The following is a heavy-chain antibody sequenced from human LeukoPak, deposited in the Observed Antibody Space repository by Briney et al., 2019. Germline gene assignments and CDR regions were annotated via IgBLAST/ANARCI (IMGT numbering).Heavy chain of an antibody. J-gene: IGHJ4*02. V-gene: IGHV4-39*01. CDR2: IYYNGDT. CDR1: DDAISTTAYY. CDR3: ARHFRFIGFGELLAFDT. D-gene: IGHD3-10*01. Sequence: SETLSLTCSVSDDAISTTAYYWGWVRQSPGKGLEWIGSIYYNGDTYYDPSLKSRISISIDTSKNQFSLNLNSMTAADSGVYYCARHFRFIGFGELLAFDTWGQGTRVIVSS.